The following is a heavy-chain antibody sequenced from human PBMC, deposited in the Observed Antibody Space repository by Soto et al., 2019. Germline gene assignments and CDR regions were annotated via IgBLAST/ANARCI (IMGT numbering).Heavy chain of an antibody. CDR1: GGSITSGGYY. CDR3: ARKQAGYFYGIDY. J-gene: IGHJ4*02. V-gene: IGHV4-31*03. Sequence: QVQLQESGPGLVKPSQTLSLTCTVSGGSITSGGYYWSWIRQHPGKALEWLGYIYDSGSTFYNPSLKSRITLSVDTSKNQFSLKLSSVTVADTAVYFCARKQAGYFYGIDYWGQGTLVTVSS. D-gene: IGHD3-10*01. CDR2: IYDSGST.